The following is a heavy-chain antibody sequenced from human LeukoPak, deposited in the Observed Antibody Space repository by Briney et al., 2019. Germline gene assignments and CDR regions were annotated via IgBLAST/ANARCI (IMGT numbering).Heavy chain of an antibody. CDR2: ISWNSGRI. CDR1: GLTFNDYA. V-gene: IGHV3-9*03. D-gene: IGHD3-10*01. CDR3: AKDLGRYYFSAFDM. J-gene: IGHJ3*02. Sequence: PGGSLRLSCAASGLTFNDYAMHWGRQAPGKGLGWVSGISWNSGRIGYADSVKGRFTISRDNAKNSLYLQMNSLRAEDMALYYCAKDLGRYYFSAFDMWGQGTMVTVSS.